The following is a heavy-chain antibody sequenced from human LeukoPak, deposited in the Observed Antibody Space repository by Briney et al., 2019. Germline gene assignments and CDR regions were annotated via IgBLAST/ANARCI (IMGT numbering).Heavy chain of an antibody. Sequence: SETLSLTCAVYGGSFSGYYWSWIRQPPGKGLEWIGEINHSGSTNYNPSLKSRVTISVDTSKNQFSLKLSSVTAADTAVYYCARGRRSGYGGVIAAAGTPHLYYYYGMDVWGQGTTVTVSS. CDR1: GGSFSGYY. CDR2: INHSGST. D-gene: IGHD6-13*01. V-gene: IGHV4-34*01. J-gene: IGHJ6*02. CDR3: ARGRRSGYGGVIAAAGTPHLYYYYGMDV.